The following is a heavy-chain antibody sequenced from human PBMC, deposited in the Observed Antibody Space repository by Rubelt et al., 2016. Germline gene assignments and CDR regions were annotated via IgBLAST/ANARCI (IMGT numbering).Heavy chain of an antibody. CDR1: GGSFSGYN. J-gene: IGHJ4*02. D-gene: IGHD6-13*01. CDR3: GADFLGAAGTGD. V-gene: IGHV4-34*10. Sequence: QVQLQESGPGLVKPSETLSLTCAVYGGSFSGYNWSWIRQSPGKGLEWIGEIHHSGATNYNPSLKSPVTMSGDTSKNQFSLKLSSVTAADTAVYYCGADFLGAAGTGDWGQGTLVTVSS. CDR2: IHHSGAT.